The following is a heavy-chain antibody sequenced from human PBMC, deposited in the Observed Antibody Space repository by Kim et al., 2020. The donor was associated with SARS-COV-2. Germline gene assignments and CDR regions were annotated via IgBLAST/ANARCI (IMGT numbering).Heavy chain of an antibody. CDR2: T. J-gene: IGHJ5*02. V-gene: IGHV4-4*06. D-gene: IGHD2-15*01. CDR3: ARSGGNSPFAP. Sequence: TPSNPSLKSRVTMPVDTSKNQFSLNLNSATAADTAVYFCARSGGNSPFAPWGQGTLVTVSS.